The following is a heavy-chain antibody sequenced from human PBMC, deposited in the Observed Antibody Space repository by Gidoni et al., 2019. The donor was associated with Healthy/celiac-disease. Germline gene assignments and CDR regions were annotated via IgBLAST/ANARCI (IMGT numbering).Heavy chain of an antibody. CDR3: ARRYGVLGIAVAGSRPFDY. V-gene: IGHV4-34*01. CDR2: INHSGST. CDR1: GGSFSGYY. J-gene: IGHJ4*02. D-gene: IGHD6-19*01. Sequence: QVQLQQWGAGLLKPSETLSLTCAVYGGSFSGYYWSWIRQPPGKGLEWIGEINHSGSTNYNPSLKSRVTISVDTSKNQFSLKLSSVTAADTAVYYCARRYGVLGIAVAGSRPFDYWGQGTLVTVSS.